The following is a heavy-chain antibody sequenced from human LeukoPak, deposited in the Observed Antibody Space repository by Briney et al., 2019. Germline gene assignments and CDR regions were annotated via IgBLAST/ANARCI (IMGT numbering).Heavy chain of an antibody. CDR1: GYSFTTYW. Sequence: GASLKISCKGSGYSFTTYWISWVRQMPGKGLEWMGRIDPSDSYTNYSPSFQGHVTISADKSISTAYLQWSSLRASDTAMYYCANTYYHDSSAYYPNWFDPWGQGTLVTVSS. D-gene: IGHD3-22*01. CDR2: IDPSDSYT. CDR3: ANTYYHDSSAYYPNWFDP. J-gene: IGHJ5*02. V-gene: IGHV5-10-1*01.